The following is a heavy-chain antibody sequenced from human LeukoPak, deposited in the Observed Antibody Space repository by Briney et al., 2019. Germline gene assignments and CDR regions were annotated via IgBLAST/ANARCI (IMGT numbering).Heavy chain of an antibody. CDR2: ISGSGGST. CDR1: GFTFSSYA. Sequence: GGSLRLSCAASGFTFSSYAMSWVRQAPGKGLEWVSAISGSGGSTYYADSVKGRFTISRDNSKNTLYLQMNSLRAEDTAVYYCAKGGEGGSGSYHAFDIWGQGTMVTVSS. CDR3: AKGGEGGSGSYHAFDI. D-gene: IGHD3-10*01. J-gene: IGHJ3*02. V-gene: IGHV3-23*01.